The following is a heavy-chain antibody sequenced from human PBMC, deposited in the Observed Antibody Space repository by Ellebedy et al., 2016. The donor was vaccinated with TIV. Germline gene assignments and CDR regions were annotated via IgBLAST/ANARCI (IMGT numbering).Heavy chain of an antibody. CDR1: GGSIDGSGYY. J-gene: IGHJ4*02. CDR2: IYYSGRT. CDR3: ARAQRGTSVRYFDY. V-gene: IGHV4-39*07. Sequence: SETLSLTXTVSGGSIDGSGYYWGWIRQPPGKGLEWIGSIYYSGRTHYNPSLKSRVTISVDTSKNQFSLNLSSVTAADTAVYYCARAQRGTSVRYFDYWGQGTLVTVSS. D-gene: IGHD3-10*01.